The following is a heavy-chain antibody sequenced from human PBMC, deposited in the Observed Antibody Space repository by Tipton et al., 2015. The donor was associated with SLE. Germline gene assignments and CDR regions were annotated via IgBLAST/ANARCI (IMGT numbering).Heavy chain of an antibody. J-gene: IGHJ4*02. CDR2: IYTSGTT. Sequence: LRLSCRVSGGSVSSYYWNWVRQSAEKGLEWIGRIYTSGTTYYNPSLKSRVSISVDTSENEIFLRLSSVTAADTATYYCTRTTINVDNFDFWGVGTPVTVSS. CDR1: GGSVSSYY. V-gene: IGHV4-4*07. CDR3: TRTTINVDNFDF. D-gene: IGHD4-11*01.